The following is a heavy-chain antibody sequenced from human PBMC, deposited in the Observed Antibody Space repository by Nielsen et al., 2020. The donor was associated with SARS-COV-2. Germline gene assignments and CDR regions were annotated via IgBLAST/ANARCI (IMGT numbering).Heavy chain of an antibody. J-gene: IGHJ4*02. D-gene: IGHD4-17*01. CDR1: GFTFSSYS. CDR3: ARDLSVGDPGDY. V-gene: IGHV3-21*01. CDR2: ISSSSSYI. Sequence: GGSLRLSCAASGFTFSSYSMNWVRQAPGKGLEWVSSISSSSSYIYYADSVKGRFTISRDNSKNTLYLQMNSLRAEDTAVYYCARDLSVGDPGDYWGQGTLVTVSS.